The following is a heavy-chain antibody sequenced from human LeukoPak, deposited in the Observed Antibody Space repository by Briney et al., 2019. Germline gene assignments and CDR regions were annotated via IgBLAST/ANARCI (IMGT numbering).Heavy chain of an antibody. J-gene: IGHJ5*02. Sequence: GGSLRLSCAASGFTFSSYAMSWVRQAPGKGLEWVSGITGSGGTTHHADSVKGRFTISRDNSKNTLFLQMNSLRGEDTAVYYCTRERGLIAPSGVDLWGQGTLVTVSS. CDR1: GFTFSSYA. CDR2: ITGSGGTT. CDR3: TRERGLIAPSGVDL. V-gene: IGHV3-23*01. D-gene: IGHD6-13*01.